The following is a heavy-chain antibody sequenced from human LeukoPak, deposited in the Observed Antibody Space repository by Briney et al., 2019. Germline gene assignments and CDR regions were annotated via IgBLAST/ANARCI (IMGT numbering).Heavy chain of an antibody. Sequence: PSETLSLTCAVYGGSFSGYYWGWIRQPPGKGLEWIGSIYHSGSTYYNPSLKSRVTISVDTSKNQFSLKLSSVTAADTAVYYCARVRLMVRGVDDYYMDVWGKGTTVTVSS. CDR3: ARVRLMVRGVDDYYMDV. J-gene: IGHJ6*03. V-gene: IGHV4-38-2*01. CDR1: GGSFSGYY. CDR2: IYHSGST. D-gene: IGHD3-10*01.